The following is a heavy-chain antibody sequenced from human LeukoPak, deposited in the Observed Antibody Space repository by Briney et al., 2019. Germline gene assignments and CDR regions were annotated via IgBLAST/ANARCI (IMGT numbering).Heavy chain of an antibody. V-gene: IGHV3-21*01. CDR2: ISSSSSYI. J-gene: IGHJ4*02. CDR3: ASDYDILTGYYRGVDY. Sequence: GGSLRLSCAASGFTFSSYSINWVRQAPGKGLEWVSSISSSSSYIYYADSVKGRFTISRDNAKNSLYLQMNSLRAEDTAVYYCASDYDILTGYYRGVDYWGQGTLVTVSS. CDR1: GFTFSSYS. D-gene: IGHD3-9*01.